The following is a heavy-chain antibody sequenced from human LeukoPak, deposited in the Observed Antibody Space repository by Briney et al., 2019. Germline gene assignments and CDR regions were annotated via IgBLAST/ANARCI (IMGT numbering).Heavy chain of an antibody. J-gene: IGHJ4*02. CDR2: INHSGST. V-gene: IGHV4-34*01. CDR1: GGSFRGYY. D-gene: IGHD3-3*01. Sequence: SETLSLTCAVYGGSFRGYYWSWIRQPPGKGLVWIGEINHSGSTNYNPSLKSRVTMSVDTSKNQFSLKLSSVTAADTAVYYCARELRITIFGVVSDSFDYWGQGTLVTVSS. CDR3: ARELRITIFGVVSDSFDY.